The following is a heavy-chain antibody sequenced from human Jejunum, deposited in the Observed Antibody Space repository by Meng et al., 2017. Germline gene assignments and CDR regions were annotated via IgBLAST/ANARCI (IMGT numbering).Heavy chain of an antibody. J-gene: IGHJ2*01. V-gene: IGHV4-4*02. CDR2: VYHSGST. CDR3: ARADYVRYFDL. Sequence: QVQLQESVPGLVKPSETLSLTFAVSGGSIESNNWWTWIRQPPGQGLEWIGEVYHSGSTHYNPSLQSRVTISIDNSKNRFSLSLNSVTAADTAIYYCARADYVRYFDLWGRGTLVTVSS. CDR1: GGSIESNNW. D-gene: IGHD3-10*02.